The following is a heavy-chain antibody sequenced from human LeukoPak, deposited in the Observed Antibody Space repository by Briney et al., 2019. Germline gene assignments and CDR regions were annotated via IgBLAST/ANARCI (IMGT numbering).Heavy chain of an antibody. CDR1: GFTFSSYS. CDR2: VTHDGRT. V-gene: IGHV4-34*08. J-gene: IGHJ4*02. Sequence: GSLRLSCAASGFTFSSYSMNWVRQPPGKGLEWIGEVTHDGRTNHNPSLKSRVTILADTSKIQFSLTLTSVTAADTAVYYCAPIYGDFSDFDSWGQGTLVTVSS. D-gene: IGHD4-17*01. CDR3: APIYGDFSDFDS.